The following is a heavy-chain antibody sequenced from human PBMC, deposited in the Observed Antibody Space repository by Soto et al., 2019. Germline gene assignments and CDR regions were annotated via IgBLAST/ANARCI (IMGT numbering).Heavy chain of an antibody. D-gene: IGHD4-4*01. Sequence: SETLSLTCTVSGGSISSSSYYWGWIRQPPGKGLEWIGSIYYSGSTYYNPSLKSRVTISVDTSKNQFSLKLSSVTAADTAVYYCARRRLKDYSNYGWFDPWGQGTLVTVSS. J-gene: IGHJ5*02. CDR1: GGSISSSSYY. CDR3: ARRRLKDYSNYGWFDP. V-gene: IGHV4-39*01. CDR2: IYYSGST.